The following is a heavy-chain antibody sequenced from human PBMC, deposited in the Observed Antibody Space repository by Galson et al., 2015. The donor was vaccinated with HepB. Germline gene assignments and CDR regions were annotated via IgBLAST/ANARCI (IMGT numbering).Heavy chain of an antibody. J-gene: IGHJ6*02. CDR3: ARTGRYCSGVSCYSPGGYYYYGMDV. Sequence: SLRLSCAASGFTFSSYSMDWVRQAPGKGLEWVSSISSSSSYIYYADSVKGRFTISRDNAKNSLYLQMNSLRAEDTAVYYCARTGRYCSGVSCYSPGGYYYYGMDVWGQGTTVTVSS. V-gene: IGHV3-21*01. CDR1: GFTFSSYS. D-gene: IGHD2-15*01. CDR2: ISSSSSYI.